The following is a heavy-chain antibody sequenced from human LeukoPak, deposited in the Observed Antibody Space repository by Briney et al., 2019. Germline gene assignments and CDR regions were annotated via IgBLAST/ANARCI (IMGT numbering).Heavy chain of an antibody. Sequence: SETLSLTRALYRGSFSGYYWSWLRQPPGKGLEGIGQINHSGDTLYHPSLTRRVILTLDTSKRHFSLTLPSVTAPYTAVHFFARGPSPNGEPFGLWGKGTLVAVTS. D-gene: IGHD4-17*01. J-gene: IGHJ4*02. CDR1: RGSFSGYY. CDR2: INHSGDT. CDR3: ARGPSPNGEPFGL. V-gene: IGHV4-34*01.